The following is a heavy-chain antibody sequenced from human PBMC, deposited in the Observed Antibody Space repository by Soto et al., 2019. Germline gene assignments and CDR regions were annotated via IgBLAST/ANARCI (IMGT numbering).Heavy chain of an antibody. J-gene: IGHJ6*02. D-gene: IGHD2-15*01. CDR2: VYYSGST. CDR1: GGSISSYY. V-gene: IGHV4-59*01. CDR3: ARKPLAYCSGGSCYGGDYDYYGTDV. Sequence: SETLPLTCTVSGGSISSYYWSWIRQPPGKGLEWIGYVYYSGSTNYNPSLKSRVTISVDTSKNQFSLKLSSVTAADTAVYYCARKPLAYCSGGSCYGGDYDYYGTDVWDPGTMVPVAS.